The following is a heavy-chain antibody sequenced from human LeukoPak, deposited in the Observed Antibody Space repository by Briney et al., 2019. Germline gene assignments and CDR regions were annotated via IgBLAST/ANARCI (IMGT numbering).Heavy chain of an antibody. CDR3: ATLVVTDDAFDI. CDR1: GYTLTELS. CDR2: FDPEDGET. J-gene: IGHJ3*02. D-gene: IGHD3-22*01. Sequence: GASVKVSCKVSGYTLTELSMHWVRQAPGKGLEWMGGFDPEDGETIYAQKFQGRVAMTEDTSTDTAYMELSSLRSEDTAVYYCATLVVTDDAFDIWGQGTMVTVSS. V-gene: IGHV1-24*01.